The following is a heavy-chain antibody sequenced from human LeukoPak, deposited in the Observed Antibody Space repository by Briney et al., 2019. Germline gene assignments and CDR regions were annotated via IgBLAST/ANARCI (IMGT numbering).Heavy chain of an antibody. Sequence: PGGSLRLSCAASGFTFSSYVMHWVRQAPGKGLEWVAIISYDGSNEYYADSVKGRFTNPRDNAKNSLYLQMNSLRAEDTAVYYCARRRDSGSLQHFDYWGQGTLVTVSS. CDR3: ARRRDSGSLQHFDY. J-gene: IGHJ4*02. D-gene: IGHD1-26*01. CDR2: ISYDGSNE. V-gene: IGHV3-30*04. CDR1: GFTFSSYV.